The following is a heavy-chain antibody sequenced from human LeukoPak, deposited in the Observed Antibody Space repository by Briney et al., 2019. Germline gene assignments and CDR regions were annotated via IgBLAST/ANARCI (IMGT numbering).Heavy chain of an antibody. J-gene: IGHJ4*02. Sequence: PGGSLRLSCAASGFTFSDNYMDWVRQAPGRGPEWVGRIKNKPNNYITEYAASVKGRFSISRDDSKNSLYLHMNSLKTEDTALYYCGRVSLGEWSLDQWGQGTLVTVSS. V-gene: IGHV3-72*01. CDR1: GFTFSDNY. CDR3: GRVSLGEWSLDQ. D-gene: IGHD3-16*01. CDR2: IKNKPNNYIT.